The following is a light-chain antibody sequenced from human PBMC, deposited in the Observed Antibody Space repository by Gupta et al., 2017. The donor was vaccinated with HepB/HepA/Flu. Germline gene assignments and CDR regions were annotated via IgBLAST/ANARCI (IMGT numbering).Light chain of an antibody. CDR3: QQRSNWPRT. J-gene: IGKJ1*01. Sequence: EIVLTQSPSTLSLSPGERATLSCRASQSVSSYLAWYQQKPGQAPRLLIYDAPNRATGIPARFSGSGYGTEFTLTISSREPEDFAVYYCQQRSNWPRTFGQGTQVEIK. CDR1: QSVSSY. V-gene: IGKV3-11*01. CDR2: DAP.